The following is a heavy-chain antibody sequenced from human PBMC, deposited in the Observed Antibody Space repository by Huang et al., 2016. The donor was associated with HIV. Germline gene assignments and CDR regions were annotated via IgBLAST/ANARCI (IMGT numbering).Heavy chain of an antibody. CDR1: GSTFTDSN. CDR3: ARDWSFGSSTSPAD. D-gene: IGHD6-6*01. CDR2: ITPKRGGT. Sequence: QVQLVQSGAEVKNPGASVRVSCKASGSTFTDSNIHWVRLAHGQGLEGMGVITPKRGGTIYAQRFQGRGTRTRDTTISTVHMDLRRIQSDDTAVYFCARDWSFGSSTSPADWGQGTLVTVSS. J-gene: IGHJ4*02. V-gene: IGHV1-2*02.